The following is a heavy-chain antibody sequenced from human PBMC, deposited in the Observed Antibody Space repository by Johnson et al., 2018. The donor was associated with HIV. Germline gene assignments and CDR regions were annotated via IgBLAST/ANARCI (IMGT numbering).Heavy chain of an antibody. CDR1: GFTFSSYP. D-gene: IGHD3-22*01. Sequence: QVQLVESGGGVVQPGRSLRLSCAASGFTFSSYPMHWVRQAPGKGLEWVAVISYDGDNVYYVDSVKGRFTISRDNAKNSLSLHMNSLRADDTAVYYCARDRGYWDAFDIWGQGTMVTVSS. CDR2: ISYDGDNV. J-gene: IGHJ3*02. CDR3: ARDRGYWDAFDI. V-gene: IGHV3-30-3*01.